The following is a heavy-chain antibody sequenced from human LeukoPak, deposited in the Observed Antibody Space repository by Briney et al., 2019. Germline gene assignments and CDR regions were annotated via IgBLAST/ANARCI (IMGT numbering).Heavy chain of an antibody. J-gene: IGHJ5*02. V-gene: IGHV1-18*01. Sequence: GASVKVSCKASGYTFTSYGISWVRQAPGQGLEWMGWISAYNGNTNYAQKFQGRVTMTRDTSISTAYMELSRLRSDDTAVYYCASLRGVVGATVHRPGRSFDPWGQGTLVTVSS. CDR1: GYTFTSYG. CDR2: ISAYNGNT. CDR3: ASLRGVVGATVHRPGRSFDP. D-gene: IGHD1-26*01.